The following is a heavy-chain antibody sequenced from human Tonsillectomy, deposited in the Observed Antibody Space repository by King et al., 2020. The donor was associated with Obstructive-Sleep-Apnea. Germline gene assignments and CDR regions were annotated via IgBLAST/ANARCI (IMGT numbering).Heavy chain of an antibody. CDR1: GFTFSDYW. V-gene: IGHV3-7*03. J-gene: IGHJ4*02. CDR3: VHRGGLASNRPVYFDH. Sequence: VQLVESGGNLVQPGGSLRLSCEASGFTFSDYWMSWVRQAPGKGPEWVANIRQDGGEKNYLDSVRGRFTISRDNAKKSRYLQMNSLRAEDTAVYYCVHRGGLASNRPVYFDHWGLGALVTVSS. CDR2: IRQDGGEK. D-gene: IGHD1-14*01.